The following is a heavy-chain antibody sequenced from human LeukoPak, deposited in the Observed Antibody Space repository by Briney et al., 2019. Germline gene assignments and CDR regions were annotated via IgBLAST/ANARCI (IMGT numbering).Heavy chain of an antibody. CDR1: GFTFSDYY. CDR3: ARAGYPQLLCVFDI. V-gene: IGHV3-11*01. D-gene: IGHD2/OR15-2a*01. J-gene: IGHJ3*02. Sequence: GGSLRLSCAASGFTFSDYYMSWIRQAPGKGLEWVSYISSSGSTIYYADSVKGRFTISRDNAKNSLYLQMNSLRAEDTAVYYCARAGYPQLLCVFDIWGQGTMVTVSS. CDR2: ISSSGSTI.